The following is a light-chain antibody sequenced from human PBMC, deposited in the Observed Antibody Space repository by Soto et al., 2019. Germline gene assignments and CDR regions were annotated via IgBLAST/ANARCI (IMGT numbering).Light chain of an antibody. CDR2: DAS. CDR3: QQYDNLPLT. J-gene: IGKJ4*01. Sequence: DIPMTQSPSSLSASVGDRVTITCQASQDISNYLNWYQQKPGKATKLLIYDASNLETGVPLRFIGSGSGTDFTFTISSLQPEDIATYYCQQYDNLPLTFGGGTKVEIK. V-gene: IGKV1-33*01. CDR1: QDISNY.